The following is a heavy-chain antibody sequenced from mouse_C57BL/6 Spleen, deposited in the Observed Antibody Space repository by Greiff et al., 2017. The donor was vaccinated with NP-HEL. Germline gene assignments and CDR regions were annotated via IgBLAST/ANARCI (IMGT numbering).Heavy chain of an antibody. D-gene: IGHD1-1*01. J-gene: IGHJ2*01. Sequence: VQLQQSGAELARPGASVKMSCKASGYTFTSYTMHWVKQRPGQGLEWIGYINPSSGYTKYNQKFKDKATLTADKSSSTAYMQLSSLTSEDSAVYYCARNPYYYGIFDYWGQGTTLTVSS. CDR3: ARNPYYYGIFDY. CDR1: GYTFTSYT. V-gene: IGHV1-4*01. CDR2: INPSSGYT.